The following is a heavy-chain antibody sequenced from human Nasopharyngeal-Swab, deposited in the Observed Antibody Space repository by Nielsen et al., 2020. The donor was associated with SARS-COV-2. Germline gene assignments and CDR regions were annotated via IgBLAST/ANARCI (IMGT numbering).Heavy chain of an antibody. J-gene: IGHJ5*02. CDR1: GVSITSQY. Sequence: SETLSPTCTVSGVSITSQYWSWIRQLPGKGLEWIGYISHISGTSYNPSLKSRVTMSMDTSKNQFSLRLRSVTAADTAVYYCAKEGATGWFDPWGQGTLVTVSS. CDR2: ISHISGT. CDR3: AKEGATGWFDP. V-gene: IGHV4-59*11.